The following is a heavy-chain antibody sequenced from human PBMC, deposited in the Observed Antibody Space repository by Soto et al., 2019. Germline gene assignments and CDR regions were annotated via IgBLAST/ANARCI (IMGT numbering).Heavy chain of an antibody. D-gene: IGHD3-10*01. CDR3: ARHRRADVLLWFGPAGADYGMDV. CDR1: GGSIISRSYY. V-gene: IGHV4-39*01. J-gene: IGHJ6*02. Sequence: LSLTCTVSGGSIISRSYYGGWIRQPPGKGLEWIGSIYYSGSTYYNPSLKSRVTISVDTSKNQFSLKLSSVTAADTAVYYCARHRRADVLLWFGPAGADYGMDVWGQGTTVTVSS. CDR2: IYYSGST.